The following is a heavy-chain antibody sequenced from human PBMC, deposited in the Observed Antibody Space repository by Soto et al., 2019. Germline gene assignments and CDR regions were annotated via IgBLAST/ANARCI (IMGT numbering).Heavy chain of an antibody. V-gene: IGHV3-33*01. D-gene: IGHD6-19*01. Sequence: GGSLRLSFAASGFTFSSYGMHWVRQAPGKGLEWVAVIWYDGSNKYYADSVKGRFTISRDNSKNTLYLQMNSLRAEDTAVYYCARVGIAVAGYYYYGMDVWGQGTTVTVSS. J-gene: IGHJ6*02. CDR3: ARVGIAVAGYYYYGMDV. CDR2: IWYDGSNK. CDR1: GFTFSSYG.